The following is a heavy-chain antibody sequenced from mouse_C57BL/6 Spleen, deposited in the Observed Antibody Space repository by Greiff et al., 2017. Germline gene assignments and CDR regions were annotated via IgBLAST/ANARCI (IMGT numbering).Heavy chain of an antibody. Sequence: EVHLVESGAELVRPGASVKLSCTASGFNIKDDYMHWVKQRPEQGLEWIGWIDPENGDTEYASKFQGKATITADTSSNTAYLQLSSLTSEDTAVYYCTTGSNYVLFDYWGQGTTLTVSS. V-gene: IGHV14-4*01. D-gene: IGHD2-5*01. CDR1: GFNIKDDY. CDR3: TTGSNYVLFDY. J-gene: IGHJ2*01. CDR2: IDPENGDT.